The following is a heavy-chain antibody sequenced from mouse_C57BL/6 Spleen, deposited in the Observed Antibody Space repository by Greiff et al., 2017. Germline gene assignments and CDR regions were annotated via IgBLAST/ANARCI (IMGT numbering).Heavy chain of an antibody. J-gene: IGHJ2*01. CDR2: IDTSDSES. Sequence: QVQLQQPGAELVRPGSSVKLSCKASGYTFTSYWLHWVKQRPIQGLEWIGNIDTSDSESHYNQKFKDKATLTVDKSSSTAYMQLSSLTSEDSAVYYCARYGISLFDYWGQGTTLTVSS. CDR3: ARYGISLFDY. D-gene: IGHD1-1*01. V-gene: IGHV1-52*01. CDR1: GYTFTSYW.